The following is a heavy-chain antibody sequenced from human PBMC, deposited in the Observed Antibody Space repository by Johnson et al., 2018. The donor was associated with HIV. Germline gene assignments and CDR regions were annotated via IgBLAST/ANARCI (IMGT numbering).Heavy chain of an antibody. CDR3: ASSLHYYDSSGYRGAFDI. CDR1: GFTFDDYA. V-gene: IGHV3-43D*03. Sequence: VLLVESGGVVVQPGGSLRLSCAASGFTFDDYAMHWVRQAPGKGLEWVSLISWDGGSTYYADSVKGRFTISRDNSKNSLYLQMNSLRAEDTALYYCASSLHYYDSSGYRGAFDIWGQGTMVTVSS. D-gene: IGHD3-22*01. J-gene: IGHJ3*02. CDR2: ISWDGGST.